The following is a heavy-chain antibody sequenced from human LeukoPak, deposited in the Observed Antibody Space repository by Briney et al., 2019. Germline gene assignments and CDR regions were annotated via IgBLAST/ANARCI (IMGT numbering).Heavy chain of an antibody. V-gene: IGHV3-30*03. Sequence: GGSLRLSCAASGFTFSSYGMHWVRQAPGKGLEWVAVISYDGSNKYYADSVKGRFTISRDNSKNTLYLQMNSLRAEDTAVYYCARERFLYGDYSLFALFDYWGQGTLVTVSS. CDR3: ARERFLYGDYSLFALFDY. D-gene: IGHD4-17*01. CDR2: ISYDGSNK. CDR1: GFTFSSYG. J-gene: IGHJ4*02.